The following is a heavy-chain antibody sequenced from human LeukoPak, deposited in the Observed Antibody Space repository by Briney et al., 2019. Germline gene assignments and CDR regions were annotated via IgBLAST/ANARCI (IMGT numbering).Heavy chain of an antibody. CDR2: ICYSGST. CDR1: GGSISSSNYC. J-gene: IGHJ5*02. CDR3: ARIENYIPEHWFDP. V-gene: IGHV4-39*01. D-gene: IGHD5-24*01. Sequence: SGPRLVKPSETLSLTCTVSGGSISSSNYCWGWIRQPPGKGLEWIGSICYSGSTFYNPSLKSRGTLLVDTPKNQFSLRVSSVTVADTAVYYCARIENYIPEHWFDPRGQGTLVTVSS.